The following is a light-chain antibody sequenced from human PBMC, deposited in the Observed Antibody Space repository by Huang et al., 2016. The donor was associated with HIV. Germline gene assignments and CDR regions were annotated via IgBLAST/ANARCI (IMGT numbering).Light chain of an antibody. Sequence: EIAMTQSPAILSVSPGERVTLSCRASQSVSGNFAWYQQKSGQAPRLLIYGATTRATGIPARFSGSGSGTEFTLIISSLQSEDFAVYFCQQYNNWPYTFGQGTKLEIK. J-gene: IGKJ2*01. V-gene: IGKV3-15*01. CDR2: GAT. CDR3: QQYNNWPYT. CDR1: QSVSGN.